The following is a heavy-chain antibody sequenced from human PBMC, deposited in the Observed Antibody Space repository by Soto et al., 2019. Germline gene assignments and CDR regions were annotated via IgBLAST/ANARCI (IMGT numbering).Heavy chain of an antibody. Sequence: EVQLLESGGGLVQPGGSLRLSCAASGFTFSSYAMSWVREAPGKGLEWVSGISGSGGSTYYADSVKGRFTIYRDNSKNTLDMQMHSLRAEDTAVYSCAKDRSLGHPGGTYFDYWGQGTLVTVSS. D-gene: IGHD3-16*01. V-gene: IGHV3-23*01. CDR3: AKDRSLGHPGGTYFDY. CDR1: GFTFSSYA. J-gene: IGHJ4*02. CDR2: ISGSGGST.